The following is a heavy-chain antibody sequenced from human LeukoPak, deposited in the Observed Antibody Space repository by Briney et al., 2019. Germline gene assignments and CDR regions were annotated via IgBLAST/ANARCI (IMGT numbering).Heavy chain of an antibody. V-gene: IGHV4-34*01. CDR1: GGSISSYY. CDR2: INHSGST. Sequence: SETLSLTCTVSGGSISSYYWSWIRQPPGKGLEWIGEINHSGSTNYNPSLKSRVTISVDTSKNQFSLKLSSVTAADTAVYYCARGNPYYDFWSGYYWGAWFDPWGQGTLVTVSS. J-gene: IGHJ5*02. CDR3: ARGNPYYDFWSGYYWGAWFDP. D-gene: IGHD3-3*01.